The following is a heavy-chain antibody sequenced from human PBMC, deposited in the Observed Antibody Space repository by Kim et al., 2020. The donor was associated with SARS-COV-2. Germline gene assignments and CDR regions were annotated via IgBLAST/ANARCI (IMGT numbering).Heavy chain of an antibody. Sequence: SQTLSLTCATSGDSVSSNSATWNWIRQSPSRGLEWLGRTYYRSKWYKEYAISVKSRITINPDTSRNQFSLQVNSVTPEDTALYFCARGVAATDTRYFDYWGQGTLVTVSS. CDR2: TYYRSKWYK. CDR3: ARGVAATDTRYFDY. D-gene: IGHD6-13*01. CDR1: GDSVSSNSAT. V-gene: IGHV6-1*01. J-gene: IGHJ4*02.